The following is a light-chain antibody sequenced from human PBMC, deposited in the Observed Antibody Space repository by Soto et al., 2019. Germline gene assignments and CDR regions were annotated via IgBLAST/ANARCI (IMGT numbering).Light chain of an antibody. Sequence: DIQLTQSPSFLSASVGDRVTISCRASQGISDYLAWYQQKPGKAPKLLIYGASTLQSGVPSRFSGSASGTEFTLITSTLHPEDFATNFCQQFNVYPLPFGGGTKLEI. CDR1: QGISDY. CDR2: GAS. V-gene: IGKV1-9*01. CDR3: QQFNVYPLP. J-gene: IGKJ4*01.